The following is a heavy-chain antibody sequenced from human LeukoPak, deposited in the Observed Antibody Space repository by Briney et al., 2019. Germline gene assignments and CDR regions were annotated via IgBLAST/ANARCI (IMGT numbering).Heavy chain of an antibody. J-gene: IGHJ3*02. CDR3: ARDPFPGYSSGWGAFDI. CDR1: GFTFSSYA. D-gene: IGHD6-19*01. CDR2: ISYDGSNK. Sequence: PGGSLRLSCAASGFTFSSYAMHWVRQAPGKGLEWVAVISYDGSNKYYADSVKGRFTISRDNSKNTLYLQMNSLRADDTAVYYCARDPFPGYSSGWGAFDIWGQGTMVTVSS. V-gene: IGHV3-30-3*01.